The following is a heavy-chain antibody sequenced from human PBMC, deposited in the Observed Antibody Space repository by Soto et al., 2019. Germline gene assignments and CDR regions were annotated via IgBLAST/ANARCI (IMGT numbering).Heavy chain of an antibody. CDR2: INHSGST. CDR1: GGSFSGYY. Sequence: SETLSLTCAVYGGSFSGYYWTWIRQPPGTGLERIGAINHSGSTNYNPSLKSRVTLSVVTSKNQFSLKLTSVTAADTAVYYCARDKITGLFDYWGQGTLVTVSS. J-gene: IGHJ4*02. CDR3: ARDKITGLFDY. V-gene: IGHV4-34*01. D-gene: IGHD2-8*02.